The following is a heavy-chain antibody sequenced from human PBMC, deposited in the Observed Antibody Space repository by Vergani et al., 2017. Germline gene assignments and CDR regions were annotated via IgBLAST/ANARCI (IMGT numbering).Heavy chain of an antibody. V-gene: IGHV3-11*05. J-gene: IGHJ3*02. CDR2: ISSSSSYT. D-gene: IGHD3-3*01. Sequence: QVQLVESGGGLVKPGGSLRLSCAASGFTFSDYYMSWIRQAPGKGLEWVSYISSSSSYTNYADSVKGRFTISRDNAKNSLYLQMNSLRAEDTAVYYCARDGEWQSIGAFDIWGQGTMVTVSS. CDR1: GFTFSDYY. CDR3: ARDGEWQSIGAFDI.